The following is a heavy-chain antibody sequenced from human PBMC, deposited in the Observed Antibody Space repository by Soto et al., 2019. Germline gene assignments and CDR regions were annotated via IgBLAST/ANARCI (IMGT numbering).Heavy chain of an antibody. CDR2: VETDGSIT. J-gene: IGHJ4*02. V-gene: IGHV3-74*01. CDR1: GFTFSSYW. D-gene: IGHD5-18*01. Sequence: GGSLRLSCAASGFTFSSYWMHWVRQAPGKGLVWVSRVETDGSITNYADSVKGRFTISRDNAKNTVYLQMNSLRAEDTAMYYCATLNSYGADYWGKGTFVTIS. CDR3: ATLNSYGADY.